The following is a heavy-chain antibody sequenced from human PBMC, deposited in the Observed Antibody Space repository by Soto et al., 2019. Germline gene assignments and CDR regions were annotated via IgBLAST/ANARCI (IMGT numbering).Heavy chain of an antibody. D-gene: IGHD4-17*01. CDR1: GGSSRNLG. V-gene: IGHV3-23*01. CDR3: VKSLVVIASTPGDY. J-gene: IGHJ4*02. CDR2: ISGGSSSI. Sequence: GGFKRLRSVALGGSSRNLGRRWVRQATGKGLEWVSGISGGSSSIFYADSVKGRFTTSRDNSKNTVFLEMNSLRVEDTAVYYCVKSLVVIASTPGDYWGQGTLVTVSS.